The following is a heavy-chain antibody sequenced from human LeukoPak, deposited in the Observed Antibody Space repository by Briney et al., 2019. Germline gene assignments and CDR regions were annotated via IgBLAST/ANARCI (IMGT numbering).Heavy chain of an antibody. CDR2: IYTRGST. CDR3: ARNVVRGYYFDY. V-gene: IGHV4-4*07. D-gene: IGHD2-15*01. J-gene: IGHJ4*02. Sequence: WIGRIYTRGSTNYNPSLKSRVTMSVDTSKNQFSLKLSSVTAADTAVYYCARNVVRGYYFDYWGRGTLVTVSS.